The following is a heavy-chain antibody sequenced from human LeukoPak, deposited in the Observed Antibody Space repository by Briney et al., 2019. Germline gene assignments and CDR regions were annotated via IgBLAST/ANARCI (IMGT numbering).Heavy chain of an antibody. D-gene: IGHD3/OR15-3a*01. CDR2: IYTSGST. Sequence: SETQSLTCTVSGGSISSGSCYWSWIRQPAGKGLEWIGRIYTSGSTNYNPSLKSRVTISVDTSKNQFSLKLSSVTAADTAVYYCASGFGHIDYWGQGALVAVSS. CDR1: GGSISSGSCY. V-gene: IGHV4-61*02. CDR3: ASGFGHIDY. J-gene: IGHJ4*02.